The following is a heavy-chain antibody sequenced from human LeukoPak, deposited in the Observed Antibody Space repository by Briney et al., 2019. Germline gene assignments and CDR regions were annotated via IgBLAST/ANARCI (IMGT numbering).Heavy chain of an antibody. CDR1: GYTFTSYY. CDR3: ARNKWNYYDSSGYYFFDY. J-gene: IGHJ4*02. Sequence: APVKVSCKASGYTFTSYYMHWVRQAPGQGLEWMGIINPSGGSTSYAQKFQGRVTMTRDTSTSTVYMELSSLRSEDTAVYYCARNKWNYYDSSGYYFFDYWGQGTLVTVSS. V-gene: IGHV1-46*01. CDR2: INPSGGST. D-gene: IGHD3-22*01.